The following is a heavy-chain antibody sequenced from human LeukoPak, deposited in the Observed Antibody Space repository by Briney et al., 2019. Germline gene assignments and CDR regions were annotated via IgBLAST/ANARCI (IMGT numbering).Heavy chain of an antibody. CDR2: IYPGDSDT. CDR3: ARGLDYGDPAGYYFDY. J-gene: IGHJ4*02. D-gene: IGHD4-17*01. V-gene: IGHV5-51*01. CDR1: GYSFTSYW. Sequence: GESLKISCKASGYSFTSYWIGWVRQLPGKGLEWMGIIYPGDSDTRYSPSFQGQVTISADKSISTAYLQWSSLKASDTAMYYCARGLDYGDPAGYYFDYWGQGTLVTVSS.